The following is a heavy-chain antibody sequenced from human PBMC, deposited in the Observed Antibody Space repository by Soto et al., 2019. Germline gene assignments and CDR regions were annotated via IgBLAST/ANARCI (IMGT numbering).Heavy chain of an antibody. CDR3: ARHPRITILVVGAFDI. CDR2: IYYSGST. Sequence: QLQLQESGPGLVKPSETLSLTCTVSGGSISSSDFYWGWIRQPPGKGLEWIGTIYYSGSTYDNTSIKSRVTMSVDTSSNQFSLTLSSVTAADTAVYYCARHPRITILVVGAFDIWGQGTMVTVSS. CDR1: GGSISSSDFY. D-gene: IGHD3-10*01. V-gene: IGHV4-39*01. J-gene: IGHJ3*02.